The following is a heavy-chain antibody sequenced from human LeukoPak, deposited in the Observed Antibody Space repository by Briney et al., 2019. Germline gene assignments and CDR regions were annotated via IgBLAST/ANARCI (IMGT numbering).Heavy chain of an antibody. CDR1: GYTFTSYY. CDR3: ARGRDGYNPHDF. D-gene: IGHD5-24*01. V-gene: IGHV1-2*06. CDR2: IDPNSGGT. Sequence: ASVKVSCKASGYTFTSYYMHWVRQAPGQGLEWMGRIDPNSGGTYYAQKFQGRVTMTKDTSITTAYMELSRLRSDDTAIYYCARGRDGYNPHDFWGQGTLVTVSS. J-gene: IGHJ4*02.